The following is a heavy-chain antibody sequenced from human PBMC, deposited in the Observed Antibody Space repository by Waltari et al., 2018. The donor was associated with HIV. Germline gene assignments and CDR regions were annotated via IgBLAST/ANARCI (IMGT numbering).Heavy chain of an antibody. D-gene: IGHD6-19*01. Sequence: EVQLVESGGGLVKPGGSLRLSCEASGFTFSRYTTNWVRPAQGKGLEWVSSISSSSSYIFYADSVKGRFSISRDNAKNSLYLQMNSLRAEDTAVYYCARVYGSGSIDYWGQGTLVTVSS. CDR2: ISSSSSYI. CDR1: GFTFSRYT. J-gene: IGHJ4*02. V-gene: IGHV3-21*01. CDR3: ARVYGSGSIDY.